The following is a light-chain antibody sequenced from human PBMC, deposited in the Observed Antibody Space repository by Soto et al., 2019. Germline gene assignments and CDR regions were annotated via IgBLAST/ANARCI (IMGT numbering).Light chain of an antibody. J-gene: IGKJ1*01. CDR3: MQGTHWPWT. Sequence: DVDMTQSPLSLPVTLGQPASISCRSSQSLVYSDGNTYLSWFQQRPGQSPRCLIYEVSNRESGVPDRFSGSGSGTDFTLKISRVEAEDVGVYYCMQGTHWPWTFGQGTKVEIK. V-gene: IGKV2-30*01. CDR2: EVS. CDR1: QSLVYSDGNTY.